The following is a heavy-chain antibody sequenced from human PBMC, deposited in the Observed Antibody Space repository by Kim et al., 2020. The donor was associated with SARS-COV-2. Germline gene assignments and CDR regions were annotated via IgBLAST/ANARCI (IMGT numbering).Heavy chain of an antibody. J-gene: IGHJ4*02. V-gene: IGHV3-7*01. D-gene: IGHD3-10*01. CDR3: AALDSVQVPGGI. Sequence: VDSVKGRFTMSRDKAKNSLHLQMSSLRTEDTAIYYCAALDSVQVPGGIWGQGTLVTVSS.